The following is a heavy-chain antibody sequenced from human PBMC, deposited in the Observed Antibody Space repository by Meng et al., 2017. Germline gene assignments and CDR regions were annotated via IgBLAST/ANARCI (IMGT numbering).Heavy chain of an antibody. J-gene: IGHJ4*03. CDR1: GGSLSCYY. D-gene: IGHD6-19*01. CDR2: IYYSEST. Sequence: GSLRLSCAVSGGSLSCYYWSWIRQPPGKGLEWIGYIYYSESTNYNPSLKSRVTISVGTSKNQISTKLSSVTAADTAVYYCERDLRVSVAGTVWAFDYWGQGTLVTVSS. V-gene: IGHV4-59*01. CDR3: ERDLRVSVAGTVWAFDY.